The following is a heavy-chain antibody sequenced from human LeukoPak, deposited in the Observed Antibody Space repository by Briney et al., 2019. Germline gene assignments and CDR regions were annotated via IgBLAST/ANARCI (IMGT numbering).Heavy chain of an antibody. CDR2: INPNSGGT. CDR3: ARDGFGGSSWRFYHYGMDV. Sequence: ASVKVSCKASGYTFTGDYMHWVRQAPGHGLEWMGWINPNSGGTNYAQKFQGRVTMTRDTSISTAYMELSRLRSDDTAVYYCARDGFGGSSWRFYHYGMDVWGQGTTVTVSS. D-gene: IGHD6-13*01. V-gene: IGHV1-2*02. CDR1: GYTFTGDY. J-gene: IGHJ6*02.